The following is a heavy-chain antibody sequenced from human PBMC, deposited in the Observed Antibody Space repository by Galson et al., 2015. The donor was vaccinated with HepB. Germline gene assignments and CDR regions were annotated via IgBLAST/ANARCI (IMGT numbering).Heavy chain of an antibody. J-gene: IGHJ5*02. CDR1: GFTFSSYA. CDR2: ISGSGGST. V-gene: IGHV3-23*01. CDR3: AKAGTLRYSSSWYVDTRDWFDP. Sequence: SLRLSCAASGFTFSSYAMSWVRQAPGKGLEWVSAISGSGGSTYYADSVKGRFTISRDNSKNTLYLQMNSLRAEDTAVYYCAKAGTLRYSSSWYVDTRDWFDPWGQGTLVTVSS. D-gene: IGHD6-13*01.